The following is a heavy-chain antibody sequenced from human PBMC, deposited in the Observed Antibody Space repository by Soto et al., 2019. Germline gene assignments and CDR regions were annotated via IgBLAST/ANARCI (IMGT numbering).Heavy chain of an antibody. CDR2: IYTSGST. D-gene: IGHD3-3*01. CDR3: AREPYDFWSGSTQPPIGYYYYYGMDV. Sequence: SETLSLTCTVSGGSISSYYWSWIRQPAGKGLEWIGRIYTSGSTNYNPSLKSRVTMSADTSKNQFSLKLSSVTAADTAVYYCAREPYDFWSGSTQPPIGYYYYYGMDVWGQGTTVTVS. V-gene: IGHV4-4*07. J-gene: IGHJ6*02. CDR1: GGSISSYY.